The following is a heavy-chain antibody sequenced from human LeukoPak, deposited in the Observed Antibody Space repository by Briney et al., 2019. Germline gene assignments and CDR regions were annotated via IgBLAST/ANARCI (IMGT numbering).Heavy chain of an antibody. V-gene: IGHV5-51*01. D-gene: IGHD3-16*02. J-gene: IGHJ4*02. CDR3: ARLRYDYVWGSYRSYYFGY. CDR1: GYSFTSYW. Sequence: GESLKISCKGSGYSFTSYWIGWVRQMPGKGLEWMGIIYPGDSDTRYSPSFQGQVTISADKSISTAYLQWSSLKASDTAMYYCARLRYDYVWGSYRSYYFGYWGQGTLVTVSS. CDR2: IYPGDSDT.